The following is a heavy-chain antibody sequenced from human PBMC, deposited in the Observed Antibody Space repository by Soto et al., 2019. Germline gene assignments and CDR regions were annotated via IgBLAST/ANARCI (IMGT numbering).Heavy chain of an antibody. CDR1: GGTFSSYA. CDR2: IIPIFGTA. V-gene: IGHV1-69*01. Sequence: QVQLVQSGAEVKKPGSSVKVSCKASGGTFSSYAISWVRQAPRQGLEWMGGIIPIFGTANYAQKFQGRVTITADESTSTAYMELSSLRSEDTAVYYCARRRGIAARPELSGMDVWGQGTTVTVSS. D-gene: IGHD6-6*01. CDR3: ARRRGIAARPELSGMDV. J-gene: IGHJ6*02.